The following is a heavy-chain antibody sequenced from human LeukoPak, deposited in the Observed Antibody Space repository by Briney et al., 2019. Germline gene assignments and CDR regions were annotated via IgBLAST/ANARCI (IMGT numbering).Heavy chain of an antibody. CDR1: GFTFSSYG. CDR2: IWYDGSNK. J-gene: IGHJ6*03. D-gene: IGHD1-1*01. Sequence: PGGSLRLSCAASGFTFSSYGMHWVRQAPGKGLEWVAVIWYDGSNKYYADSVKGRFTISRDNAKNSLYLQMNSLRAEDTAVYYCARVAFSVWNYYYMDVWGKGTTVTVSS. V-gene: IGHV3-33*01. CDR3: ARVAFSVWNYYYMDV.